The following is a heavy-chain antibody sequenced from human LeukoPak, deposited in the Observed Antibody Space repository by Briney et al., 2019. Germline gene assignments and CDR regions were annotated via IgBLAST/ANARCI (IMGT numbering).Heavy chain of an antibody. D-gene: IGHD5-24*01. V-gene: IGHV3-66*01. CDR1: GFTVSDNY. CDR2: IYSGGST. J-gene: IGHJ4*02. CDR3: ARDFMAKITDY. Sequence: GGSLRLSCAASGFTVSDNYMSWVRQAPGKGLEGVSVIYSGGSTYYADSVKVRFTISRDNSKNTLYLQMNSLGAEDTAVYYCARDFMAKITDYWGQGTLVTVSS.